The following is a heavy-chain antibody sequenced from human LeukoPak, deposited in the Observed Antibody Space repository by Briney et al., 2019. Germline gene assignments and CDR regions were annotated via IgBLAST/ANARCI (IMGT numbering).Heavy chain of an antibody. CDR3: ARVVGAPNSGWYYFDY. V-gene: IGHV1-69*05. Sequence: ASVKVSCKASGGTFSSYAISWVRQAPGQGQEWVGGIIPIFGTANYAQKFQGRVTITTDKSTSSAYMELSSLRSEDTAVYYCARVVGAPNSGWYYFDYWGQGTLVTVSS. J-gene: IGHJ4*02. D-gene: IGHD6-19*01. CDR2: IIPIFGTA. CDR1: GGTFSSYA.